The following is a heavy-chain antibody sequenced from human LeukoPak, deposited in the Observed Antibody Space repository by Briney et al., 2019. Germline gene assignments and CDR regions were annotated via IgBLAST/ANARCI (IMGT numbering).Heavy chain of an antibody. J-gene: IGHJ4*02. CDR2: IYYSGST. CDR1: GGSISSYY. V-gene: IGHV4-59*12. Sequence: SETLSLTCTVSGGSISSYYWSWIRQPPGKGLEWIGYIYYSGSTYYNPSLKSRVTISVDTSKNQFSLKLSSVTAADTAVYYCARVYYDSSGYYFDYWGQGTLVTVSS. D-gene: IGHD3-22*01. CDR3: ARVYYDSSGYYFDY.